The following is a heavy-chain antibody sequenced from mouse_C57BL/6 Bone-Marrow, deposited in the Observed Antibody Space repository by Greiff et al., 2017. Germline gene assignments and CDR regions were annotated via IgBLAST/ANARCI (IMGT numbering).Heavy chain of an antibody. CDR1: GFTFSDFY. V-gene: IGHV7-1*01. J-gene: IGHJ4*01. Sequence: EVMLVESGGGLVQSGRSLRLSCATSGFTFSDFYMEWVRQAPGKGLEWIAASRNKANDYTTEYSASVKGRFIVCRDTSHSILYLQMNALRAEDTAIYDCARDEGTYYAMDYWGQGTSVTVSS. CDR2: SRNKANDYTT. CDR3: ARDEGTYYAMDY.